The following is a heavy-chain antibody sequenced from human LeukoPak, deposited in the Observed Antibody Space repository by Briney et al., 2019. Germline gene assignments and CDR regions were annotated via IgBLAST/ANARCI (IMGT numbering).Heavy chain of an antibody. CDR2: INPSGGST. CDR3: AKDPSIITMVRGAPNYFDY. D-gene: IGHD3-10*01. CDR1: GYTFTSYY. V-gene: IGHV1-46*01. J-gene: IGHJ4*02. Sequence: ASVKVSCKASGYTFTSYYMHWVRQAPGQGLEWMGIINPSGGSTSYAQKFQGRVTMTRDMSTSTVYMELSSLRSEDTAVYYCAKDPSIITMVRGAPNYFDYWGQGTLVTVSS.